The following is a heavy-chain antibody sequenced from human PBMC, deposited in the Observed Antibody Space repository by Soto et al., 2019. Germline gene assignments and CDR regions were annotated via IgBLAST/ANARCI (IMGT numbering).Heavy chain of an antibody. CDR2: INHSGST. CDR3: ARAAGSFDY. V-gene: IGHV4-34*01. D-gene: IGHD3-10*01. J-gene: IGHJ4*02. CDR1: GESFSDYF. Sequence: QVQLQQWGAGLLKPSETLSLTCAVYGESFSDYFWSWIRQPPGKGLEWIGEINHSGSTNYKPSLKSRVTISVDTSKNQFSLKVSSVTAADTAVYYCARAAGSFDYWGQGTLVTVSS.